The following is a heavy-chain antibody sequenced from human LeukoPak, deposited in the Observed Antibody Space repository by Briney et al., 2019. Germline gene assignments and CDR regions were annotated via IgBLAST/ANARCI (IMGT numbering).Heavy chain of an antibody. CDR1: GGSISSYY. CDR2: IYTSGTT. D-gene: IGHD3-22*01. V-gene: IGHV4-4*07. J-gene: IGHJ4*02. Sequence: SETLSLTCAVSGGSISSYYWSWIRQPAGKGLEWIGRIYTSGTTNYNPSLKSRVTMSVDTSKNQFSLKMRSVTAADTAVYYCARANYDGSDYWGQGTLVTVSS. CDR3: ARANYDGSDY.